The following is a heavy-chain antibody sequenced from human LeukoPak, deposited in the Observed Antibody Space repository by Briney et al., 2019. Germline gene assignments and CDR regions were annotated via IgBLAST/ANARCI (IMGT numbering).Heavy chain of an antibody. J-gene: IGHJ4*02. CDR1: GGSISSYY. D-gene: IGHD6-6*01. V-gene: IGHV4-59*01. CDR2: IYYSGST. CDR3: ARVRGGQLVAPHFDY. Sequence: ASETLSLTCTVSGGSISSYYWSWIRQPPGKGLEWIGYIYYSGSTNYNPSLKSRVTISVDTSKNQFSLKLSSVTAADTAVYYCARVRGGQLVAPHFDYWGQGTLVTVSS.